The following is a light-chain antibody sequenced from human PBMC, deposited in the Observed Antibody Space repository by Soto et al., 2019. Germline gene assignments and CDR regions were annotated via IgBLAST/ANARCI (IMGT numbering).Light chain of an antibody. J-gene: IGKJ4*01. CDR2: WAS. V-gene: IGKV4-1*01. Sequence: DIVMTQSPDSLAVSLGERATINCKSSQSVLYSSNNKNYLAWYQQKPGQPPKLLIYWASTRESGVPDRFSGSGSGTDFTLTISSLQAEDVAVYYCQQYHSTPQTFGGGTKVDIK. CDR3: QQYHSTPQT. CDR1: QSVLYSSNNKNY.